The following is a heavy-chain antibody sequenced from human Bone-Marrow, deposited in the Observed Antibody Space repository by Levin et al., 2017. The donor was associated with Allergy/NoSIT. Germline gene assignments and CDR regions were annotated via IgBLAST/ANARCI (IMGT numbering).Heavy chain of an antibody. J-gene: IGHJ1*01. Sequence: GGSLRLSCAASGFTFNSYLMTWARQAPGRGLEWVAAIRGNGGSVYYADSVKGRFSISRDNSRNTLYLQMDSLRPEDTAVYYCARDRRNYSDRSSFYIWGQGTQVTVSS. D-gene: IGHD3-22*01. CDR3: ARDRRNYSDRSSFYI. CDR1: GFTFNSYL. CDR2: IRGNGGSV. V-gene: IGHV3-23*01.